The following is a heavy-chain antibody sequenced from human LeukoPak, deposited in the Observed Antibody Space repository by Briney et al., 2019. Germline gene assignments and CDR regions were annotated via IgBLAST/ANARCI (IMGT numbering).Heavy chain of an antibody. CDR3: ASAMGYYYYYGMDV. Sequence: PSETLSLTCAVYGGSFSGYYWSWIRQPPGKGLEWIGEINHSGSTNYNPSLKGRVTISVDTSKNQFSLKLSSVTAADTAVYYCASAMGYYYYYGMDVWAKGPRSPSPQ. CDR1: GGSFSGYY. V-gene: IGHV4-34*01. CDR2: INHSGST. J-gene: IGHJ6*04. D-gene: IGHD5-18*01.